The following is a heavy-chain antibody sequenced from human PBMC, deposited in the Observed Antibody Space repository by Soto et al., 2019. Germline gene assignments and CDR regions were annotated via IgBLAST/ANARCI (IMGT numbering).Heavy chain of an antibody. J-gene: IGHJ6*03. V-gene: IGHV4-59*01. CDR1: GGSISSYY. D-gene: IGHD5-18*01. CDR3: ARERLKDSYGESYYYYYMDV. CDR2: IYYSGST. Sequence: SETLSLTCTVSGGSISSYYWSWIRQPPGKGLEWIGYIYYSGSTNYNPSLKSRVTISVDTSKNQFSLKLSSVTAADTAVYYCARERLKDSYGESYYYYYMDVWGKGTTVTVSS.